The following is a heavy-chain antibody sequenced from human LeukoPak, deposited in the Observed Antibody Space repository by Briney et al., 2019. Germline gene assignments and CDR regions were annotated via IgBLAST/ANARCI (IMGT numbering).Heavy chain of an antibody. V-gene: IGHV5-10-1*01. Sequence: GESLKISCKGSGYSFTSYWISWVRQMPGKGLEWMGRIDPSDSYTNYSPSFQGHVTISVDKAISTAYLQWSSLKASDTAMYYCARHGPTSWFYDYWGQGPLVSVSS. J-gene: IGHJ4*02. D-gene: IGHD3-10*01. CDR2: IDPSDSYT. CDR3: ARHGPTSWFYDY. CDR1: GYSFTSYW.